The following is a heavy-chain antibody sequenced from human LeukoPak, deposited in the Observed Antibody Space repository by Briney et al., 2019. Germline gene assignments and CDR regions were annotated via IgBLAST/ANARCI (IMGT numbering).Heavy chain of an antibody. Sequence: PSETMSLTCTVSGGSISSYYWSWIRQPPGKGLEWIGYIYYSGSTNYNPSLKSRVTISVDTSKNQFSLKLSSVTAADTAVYYCARGGGRRNYFDYWGQGTLVTVSS. J-gene: IGHJ4*02. V-gene: IGHV4-59*01. CDR1: GGSISSYY. CDR2: IYYSGST. CDR3: ARGGGRRNYFDY. D-gene: IGHD1-14*01.